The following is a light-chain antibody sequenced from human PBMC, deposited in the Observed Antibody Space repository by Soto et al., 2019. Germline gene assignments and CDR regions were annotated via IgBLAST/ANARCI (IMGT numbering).Light chain of an antibody. J-gene: IGLJ2*01. CDR3: ATWDSSLSGVI. V-gene: IGLV1-51*01. CDR1: DSNFGKNF. Sequence: QSVLTQPPSVSAAPGQKATISCSGRDSNFGKNFLSWYQHVPGAAPRLLIYDNTLRPSGNPDRFSGAQSGASANLAITGLQAGDEADYYYATWDSSLSGVIFGGGTKLTVL. CDR2: DNT.